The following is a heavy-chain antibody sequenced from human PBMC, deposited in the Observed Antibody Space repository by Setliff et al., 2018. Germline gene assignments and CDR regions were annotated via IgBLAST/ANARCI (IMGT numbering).Heavy chain of an antibody. Sequence: PSETLSLTCTVSGGSISSGSYYWGWIRQPPGKGLEWIGSIYHSGCTYYNPSLKSRVTISVDTSKNQFSLKLSSVTAADTAVYYCARDGGNGYSYGYPFDYWGQGTLVTVSS. CDR3: ARDGGNGYSYGYPFDY. D-gene: IGHD5-18*01. J-gene: IGHJ4*02. CDR2: IYHSGCT. V-gene: IGHV4-39*07. CDR1: GGSISSGSYY.